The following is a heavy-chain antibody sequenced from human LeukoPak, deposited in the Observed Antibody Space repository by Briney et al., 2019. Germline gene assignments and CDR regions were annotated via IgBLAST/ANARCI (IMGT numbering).Heavy chain of an antibody. D-gene: IGHD3-16*01. V-gene: IGHV3-53*01. Sequence: GGSLRLSCATSGFTFSDCWMSWVRQAPGKGLEWVSVIYSGGSTYYADSVKGRFTISRDNSKNTLYLQMNSLRAEDTAVYYCARPRFYVFDWYFDLWGRGTLVTVSS. J-gene: IGHJ2*01. CDR1: GFTFSDCW. CDR3: ARPRFYVFDWYFDL. CDR2: IYSGGST.